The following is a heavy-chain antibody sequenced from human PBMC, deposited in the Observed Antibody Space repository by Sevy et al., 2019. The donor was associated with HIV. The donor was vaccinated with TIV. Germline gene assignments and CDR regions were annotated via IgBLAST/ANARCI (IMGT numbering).Heavy chain of an antibody. J-gene: IGHJ5*02. Sequence: GGSLRLSCAASGFTFSSYAMSWVRQAPGKGLEWVSAISGSGGSTYYADSVKGRFTISRDNSKNTLHLQMNSLRAEDTAVYYCAKDLVLPGIAVAGTEGNWFDPWGQGTLVTVSS. D-gene: IGHD6-19*01. CDR3: AKDLVLPGIAVAGTEGNWFDP. CDR1: GFTFSSYA. CDR2: ISGSGGST. V-gene: IGHV3-23*01.